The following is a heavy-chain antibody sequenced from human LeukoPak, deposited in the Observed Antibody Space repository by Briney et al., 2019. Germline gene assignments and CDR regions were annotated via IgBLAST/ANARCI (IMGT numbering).Heavy chain of an antibody. D-gene: IGHD3-3*01. Sequence: KPSETLSLTCTVSGGSISSYYWSWIRQPPGKGLEWIGYIYYSGSTNCNPSLKSRVTISVDTSKNQFPLKLSSVTAADTAVYYCARAQYYDFWSGYYTESFFDYWGQGTLVTVSS. CDR2: IYYSGST. CDR3: ARAQYYDFWSGYYTESFFDY. J-gene: IGHJ4*02. V-gene: IGHV4-59*01. CDR1: GGSISSYY.